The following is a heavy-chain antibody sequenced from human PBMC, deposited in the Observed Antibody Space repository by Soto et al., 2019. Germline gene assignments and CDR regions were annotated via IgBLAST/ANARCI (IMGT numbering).Heavy chain of an antibody. Sequence: ASVKVSCKASGGTSSSYASSWVRQAPGQGLEWMGGIIPIFGTANYAQKFQGRVTITADESTSTAYMELSSLRSEDTAVYYCARAQLFPAVRGYYYYYGMDVWGKGTTVTVSS. CDR3: ARAQLFPAVRGYYYYYGMDV. D-gene: IGHD6-13*01. CDR2: IIPIFGTA. CDR1: GGTSSSYA. J-gene: IGHJ6*04. V-gene: IGHV1-69*13.